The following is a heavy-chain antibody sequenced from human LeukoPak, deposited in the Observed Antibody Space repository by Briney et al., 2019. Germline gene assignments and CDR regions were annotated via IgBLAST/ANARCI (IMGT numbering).Heavy chain of an antibody. CDR1: GFTFSAYA. V-gene: IGHV3-30*18. CDR2: ISYDGSDK. J-gene: IGHJ3*02. CDR3: AKSLRGTGLDAFDI. Sequence: GGSLRLSCAASGFTFSAYAMHWVRQAPGKGLEWVALISYDGSDKYYAGSVKGRLTISRDNSKNTLYLQMNSLRADDTAVYYCAKSLRGTGLDAFDIWGQGTMVTASS. D-gene: IGHD2-8*02.